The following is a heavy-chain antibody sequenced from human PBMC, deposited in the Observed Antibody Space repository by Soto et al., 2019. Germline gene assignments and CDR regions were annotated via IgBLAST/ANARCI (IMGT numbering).Heavy chain of an antibody. V-gene: IGHV3-21*02. J-gene: IGHJ4*02. CDR1: GFTFKNYN. CDR3: ARPMGYDLFDY. CDR2: ISGPSSYT. Sequence: EVQLVESGGGLVKPGGSLRLTCVASGFTFKNYNMNWVRQAPGKGLEWVSSISGPSSYTYYADSLQGRFTISRDNAKNSLFLQMNSLRAEDTAVYYCARPMGYDLFDYWGLGTLVTVSS. D-gene: IGHD5-12*01.